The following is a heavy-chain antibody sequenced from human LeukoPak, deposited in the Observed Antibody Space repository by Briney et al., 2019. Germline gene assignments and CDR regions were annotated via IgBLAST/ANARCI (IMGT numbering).Heavy chain of an antibody. CDR1: GFTFSRYA. CDR2: ISGSGGST. Sequence: GGSLRLSCAASGFTFSRYAMSWVRQAPGKGLEWVSAISGSGGSTYYADSVKGRFIISRDNSKNTLYLQMNSLRAEDTAVYYCAKDLDDYVWGRTFDYWGQGTLVTVS. D-gene: IGHD3-16*01. J-gene: IGHJ4*02. CDR3: AKDLDDYVWGRTFDY. V-gene: IGHV3-23*01.